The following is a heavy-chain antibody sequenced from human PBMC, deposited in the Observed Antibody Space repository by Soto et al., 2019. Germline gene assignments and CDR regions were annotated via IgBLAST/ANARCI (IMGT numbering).Heavy chain of an antibody. J-gene: IGHJ6*02. Sequence: QMQLVQSGPEVKKPGTSVKVSCKASGFTFTSSAVQWVRQARGQRLEWIGWIVVGSGNTNYAQKFQERVTITRDMSTSTAHMEQSSLRSEDTAVYYCAAESRAGIFEVRNYYFGMDVRGQGTTVTVSS. CDR2: IVVGSGNT. CDR3: AAESRAGIFEVRNYYFGMDV. D-gene: IGHD2-15*01. CDR1: GFTFTSSA. V-gene: IGHV1-58*01.